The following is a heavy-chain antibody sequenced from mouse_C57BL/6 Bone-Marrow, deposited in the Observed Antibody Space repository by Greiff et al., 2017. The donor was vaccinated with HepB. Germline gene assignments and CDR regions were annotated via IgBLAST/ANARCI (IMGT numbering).Heavy chain of an antibody. Sequence: QVQLQQSGPELVKPGASVKISCKASGYAFSSSWMNWVKQRPGKGLEWIGRIYPGDGDTNYNGKFKGKATLTADKSSSTAYMQLSSLTSEDSAVYFCARYARDYWGQGTTLTVAS. J-gene: IGHJ2*01. CDR2: IYPGDGDT. V-gene: IGHV1-82*01. CDR1: GYAFSSSW. CDR3: ARYARDY.